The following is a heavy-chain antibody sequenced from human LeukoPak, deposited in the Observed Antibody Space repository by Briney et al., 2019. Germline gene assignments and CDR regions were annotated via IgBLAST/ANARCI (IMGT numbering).Heavy chain of an antibody. J-gene: IGHJ3*02. Sequence: GGSLRLSCAASGFTFSNYWMTWVRRAPGKGLEWVANIRRDGSETHYVDSVMGRFTISRDNAKNSLYLQMNSLRAEDAAVYYCARDDTHYGSSGSFYDAFDIWGQGTMVTVSS. V-gene: IGHV3-7*01. CDR1: GFTFSNYW. CDR2: IRRDGSET. CDR3: ARDDTHYGSSGSFYDAFDI. D-gene: IGHD3-22*01.